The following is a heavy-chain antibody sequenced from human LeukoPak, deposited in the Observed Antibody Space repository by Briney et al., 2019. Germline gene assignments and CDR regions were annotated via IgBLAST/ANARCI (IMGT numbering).Heavy chain of an antibody. Sequence: PGGSLRLSCAASGFPFSYYGMHWVRQAPGKGLEWVAFIRYDGNDKFYADSVKGRFTISKDTSRNTLYLQMNSLKTEDTAVYYCAKDLMRDRWFGESWGQGTLVTVSP. CDR1: GFPFSYYG. J-gene: IGHJ5*02. CDR2: IRYDGNDK. CDR3: AKDLMRDRWFGES. D-gene: IGHD3-10*01. V-gene: IGHV3-30*02.